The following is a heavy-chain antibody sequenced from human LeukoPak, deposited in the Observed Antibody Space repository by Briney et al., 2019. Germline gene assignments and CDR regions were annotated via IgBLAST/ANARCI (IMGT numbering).Heavy chain of an antibody. V-gene: IGHV4-34*01. CDR2: INHSGST. J-gene: IGHJ4*02. Sequence: PSETLSLTCAVYGGSFSGYYWSWIRQPPGKGLEWIGEINHSGSTNYNPSLKSRVTISVDTSKNRFSLKLSSVTAADTAVYYCAKRYCSSTTCYDDRGAFDYWGQGTLVAVSS. CDR3: AKRYCSSTTCYDDRGAFDY. D-gene: IGHD2-2*01. CDR1: GGSFSGYY.